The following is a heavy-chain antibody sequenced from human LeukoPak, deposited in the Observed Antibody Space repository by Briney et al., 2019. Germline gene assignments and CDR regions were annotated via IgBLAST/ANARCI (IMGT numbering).Heavy chain of an antibody. Sequence: PSETLSLTCTVSGYSISSGYYWGWIRQPPGKGLEWIGSIYHSGSTYYNPSPKSRVTISVDTSKNQFSLKLSSVTAADTAVYYCARGGIAVYAFDIWGQGTMVTVSS. V-gene: IGHV4-38-2*02. J-gene: IGHJ3*02. CDR2: IYHSGST. CDR1: GYSISSGYY. CDR3: ARGGIAVYAFDI. D-gene: IGHD6-19*01.